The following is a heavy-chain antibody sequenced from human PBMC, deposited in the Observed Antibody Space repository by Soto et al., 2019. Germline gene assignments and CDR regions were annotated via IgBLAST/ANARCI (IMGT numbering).Heavy chain of an antibody. J-gene: IGHJ4*02. Sequence: QVQLVQSGAEVKNPGASAKLSCKASGYIFTNYYIHWVRQAPGQGLEWIAIINPSGGSTNYPQKFQGRVTLARDTFTNTVYMELSSLRSEDTAIYYCARDLTSGDYWGQGTLVPVSS. D-gene: IGHD7-27*01. CDR3: ARDLTSGDY. CDR2: INPSGGST. CDR1: GYIFTNYY. V-gene: IGHV1-46*01.